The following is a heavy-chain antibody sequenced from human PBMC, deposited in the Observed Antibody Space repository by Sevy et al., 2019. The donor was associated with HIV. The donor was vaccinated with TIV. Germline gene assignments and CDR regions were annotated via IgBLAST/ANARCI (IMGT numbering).Heavy chain of an antibody. V-gene: IGHV3-7*03. CDR3: AREWSWAYFDS. CDR2: VKKDGSER. CDR1: GFMFNDFW. D-gene: IGHD3-10*01. J-gene: IGHJ4*02. Sequence: GGSLRLSCAASGFMFNDFWMSWVRQAPGKGLDWVANVKKDGSERYYADSVKGRFTISRDNAKNLLYLQMNSLTAEDTAVYYCAREWSWAYFDSWGQGTLVTVFS.